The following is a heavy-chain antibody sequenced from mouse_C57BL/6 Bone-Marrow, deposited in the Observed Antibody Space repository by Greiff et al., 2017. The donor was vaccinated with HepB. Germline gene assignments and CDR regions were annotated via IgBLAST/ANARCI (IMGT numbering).Heavy chain of an antibody. CDR2: IHPNSGST. D-gene: IGHD2-1*01. CDR1: GYTFTSYW. J-gene: IGHJ2*01. Sequence: QVQLQQPGAELVKPGASVKLSCKASGYTFTSYWMHWVKQRPGQGLEWIGMIHPNSGSTNYNEKFKSKAKLTVDKSSSTAYMQLSSLTSEDSAVYYCARGGGNYALDYWGQGTTLTVSS. CDR3: ARGGGNYALDY. V-gene: IGHV1-64*01.